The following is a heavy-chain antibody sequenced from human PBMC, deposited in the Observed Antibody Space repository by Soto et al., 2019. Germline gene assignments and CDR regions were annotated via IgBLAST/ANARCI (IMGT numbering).Heavy chain of an antibody. CDR2: IYYSGST. Sequence: SETLSLTCIVSGDSISRYYRSWIRHPPGKRLEWIGYIYYSGSTNYNPPLKSRVTISVDTSKNQFSLKLNSVTAADTAVYYCAIGGNAEETELHHHWSQGTLVTGSS. CDR1: GDSISRYY. J-gene: IGHJ1*01. D-gene: IGHD2-2*01. CDR3: AIGGNAEETELHHH. V-gene: IGHV4-59*01.